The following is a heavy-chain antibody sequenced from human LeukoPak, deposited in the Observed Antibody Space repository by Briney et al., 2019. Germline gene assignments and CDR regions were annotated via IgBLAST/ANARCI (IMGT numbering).Heavy chain of an antibody. J-gene: IGHJ4*02. D-gene: IGHD3-22*01. Sequence: ASVKVSCKASGYTFTDYYIHWVRQAPGQGLGWMGWINPNSGGTSYAQKFQGRVTMTGDTSIRAAYMELRMLTSDDTAVYYCARPGAYDRIGYYNYWGQGTLVTVSS. V-gene: IGHV1-2*02. CDR1: GYTFTDYY. CDR2: INPNSGGT. CDR3: ARPGAYDRIGYYNY.